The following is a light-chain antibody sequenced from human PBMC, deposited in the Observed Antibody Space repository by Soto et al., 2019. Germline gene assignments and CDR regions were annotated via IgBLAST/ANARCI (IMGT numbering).Light chain of an antibody. V-gene: IGKV3-15*01. CDR3: QQYGSSGT. J-gene: IGKJ1*01. Sequence: EIVMTQSPATLSVSPGERATLSCRASQSVSSNLAWYQQKPGQAPRLLIYGASTTATGTPARFSGSGSGTDFTLTISRLAPEDFAVYYCQQYGSSGTFGQGTKVDIK. CDR1: QSVSSN. CDR2: GAS.